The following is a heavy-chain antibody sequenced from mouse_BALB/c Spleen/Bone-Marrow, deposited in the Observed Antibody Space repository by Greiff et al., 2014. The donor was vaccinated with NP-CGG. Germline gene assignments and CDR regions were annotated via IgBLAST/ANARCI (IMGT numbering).Heavy chain of an antibody. D-gene: IGHD1-2*01. CDR3: TRDNGPLDY. V-gene: IGHV5-6-4*01. J-gene: IGHJ2*01. Sequence: EVQVVESGGGLVKPGGSLKLSCAASGFTFSSYTMSWVRQTPEKRLEWVATITSGGSYTYYPDSVKGRFTISRDNAKNTLYLQMSSLKSEDTAMYYCTRDNGPLDYWGQGTTLTVSS. CDR1: GFTFSSYT. CDR2: ITSGGSYT.